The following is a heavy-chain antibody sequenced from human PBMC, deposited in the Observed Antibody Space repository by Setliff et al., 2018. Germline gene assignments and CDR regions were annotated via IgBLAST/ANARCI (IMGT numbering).Heavy chain of an antibody. CDR1: GFTFSNFA. Sequence: GGSLRLSCAASGFTFSNFAMTWVRQAPGKGLEWVSGINWNGGSTGYADSVKGRFTISRDNAKNSLYLQMNSLRAEDTALYYCASNPGDSSGYWDYWGQGTLVTVSS. D-gene: IGHD3-22*01. CDR2: INWNGGST. V-gene: IGHV3-20*04. J-gene: IGHJ4*02. CDR3: ASNPGDSSGYWDY.